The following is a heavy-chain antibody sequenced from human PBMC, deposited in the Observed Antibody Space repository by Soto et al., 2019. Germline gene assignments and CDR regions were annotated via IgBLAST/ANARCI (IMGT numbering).Heavy chain of an antibody. CDR3: ARDQSSVKKINWFDP. V-gene: IGHV4-4*07. J-gene: IGHJ5*02. CDR2: IYTSGST. CDR1: GGSISSYY. Sequence: ETLSLTCTVSGGSISSYYWSWMRQPAGKGLEWIGRIYTSGSTNYNPSLESRFTMSGDTSKNQFSLKLRAVTAADTSVEYCARDQSSVKKINWFDPWGQGTLVTVS. D-gene: IGHD6-19*01.